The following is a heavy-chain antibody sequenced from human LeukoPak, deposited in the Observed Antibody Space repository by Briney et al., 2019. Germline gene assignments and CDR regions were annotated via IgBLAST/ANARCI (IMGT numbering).Heavy chain of an antibody. V-gene: IGHV3-33*01. Sequence: GRSLRLSCAASGFTFSNYGMHWVRQAPGKGLERVAVIWYDGSNKYYADSVKGRFTISRDNSKNTLYLQMNSLRAEDTAVYYCARRYTYGTDYWGQGTLVTVSS. CDR2: IWYDGSNK. CDR3: ARRYTYGTDY. D-gene: IGHD5-18*01. CDR1: GFTFSNYG. J-gene: IGHJ4*02.